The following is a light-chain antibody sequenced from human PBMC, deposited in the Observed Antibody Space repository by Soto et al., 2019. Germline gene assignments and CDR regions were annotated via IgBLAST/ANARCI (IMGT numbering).Light chain of an antibody. CDR3: QQYDNWPLT. CDR1: QSVSSN. J-gene: IGKJ4*01. V-gene: IGKV3-15*01. Sequence: EIVMTQSPATLPVSPGVRATLSCRASQSVSSNLAWYQQKPGQAPRFLIYGASTRATGIPARFSGSGSGTEFTLTISSLQSEDFAVYYCQQYDNWPLTFGGGTKVDIK. CDR2: GAS.